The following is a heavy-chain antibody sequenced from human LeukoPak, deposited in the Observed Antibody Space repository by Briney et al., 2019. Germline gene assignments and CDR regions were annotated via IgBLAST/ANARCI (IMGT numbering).Heavy chain of an antibody. CDR1: GGSISSSNW. D-gene: IGHD4-17*01. J-gene: IGHJ4*02. CDR3: ARAPYGDYRYFDY. Sequence: SGTLSLTCAVSGGSISSSNWWSWVRQPPGKGLEWIGEIYHSGSTNYNPSLKSRVTMSVDKSKNQFSLNLSSVTSADTAVYYCARAPYGDYRYFDYWGRGTLVTVSS. CDR2: IYHSGST. V-gene: IGHV4-4*02.